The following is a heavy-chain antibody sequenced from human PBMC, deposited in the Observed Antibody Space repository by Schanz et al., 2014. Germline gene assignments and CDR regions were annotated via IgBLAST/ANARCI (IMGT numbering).Heavy chain of an antibody. CDR2: TYLGGNT. J-gene: IGHJ4*02. CDR1: GFSISDHT. V-gene: IGHV3-66*01. Sequence: EVQLVESGGGLVQPGGSLRLSCAASGFSISDHTMRWDRQAPGKGLEPVSVTYLGGNTDYADSVKGRFTISRDDSKNTLHLQMTSLRSEDTAIYFCARDRASTHWGQGTPVTVSS. CDR3: ARDRASTH.